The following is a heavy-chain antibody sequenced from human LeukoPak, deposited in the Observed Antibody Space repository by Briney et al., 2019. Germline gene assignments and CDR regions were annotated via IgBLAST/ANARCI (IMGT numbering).Heavy chain of an antibody. J-gene: IGHJ3*02. Sequence: ASVKVSCKASGYTFTSYDINWVRQAPGQGLEWMGWMNPNSGNTGYAQKFQGRVTMTRDTSISTAYMELSSLRSEDTAVYYCASPQMATISPDAFDIWGQGTMVTVSS. V-gene: IGHV1-8*01. CDR1: GYTFTSYD. CDR3: ASPQMATISPDAFDI. CDR2: MNPNSGNT. D-gene: IGHD5-24*01.